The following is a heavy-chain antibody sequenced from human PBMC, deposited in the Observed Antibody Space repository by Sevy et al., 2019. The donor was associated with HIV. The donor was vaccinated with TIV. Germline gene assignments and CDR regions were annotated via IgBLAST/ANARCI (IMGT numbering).Heavy chain of an antibody. D-gene: IGHD2-8*02. CDR1: GFTFSSYA. J-gene: IGHJ4*02. V-gene: IGHV3-23*01. CDR2: ISSSDGST. Sequence: GGSLRLSCAASGFTFSSYAMSWVRQAPGKGLEWVSAISSSDGSTFYADSVKGRFTISRDNSYKTLYLQMNSLRAEDTAIYFCAKDEATWSFSDFDYWGQGTLVTVSS. CDR3: AKDEATWSFSDFDY.